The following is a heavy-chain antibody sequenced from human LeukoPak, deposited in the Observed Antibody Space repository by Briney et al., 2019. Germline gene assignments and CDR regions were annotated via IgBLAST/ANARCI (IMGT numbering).Heavy chain of an antibody. CDR1: GGSISSYY. V-gene: IGHV4-4*09. CDR2: IYTSGST. J-gene: IGHJ4*02. Sequence: SETLSLTCTVSGGSISSYYWSWIRQPPGKGLEWIGYIYTSGSTNYNPSLKSRVTISVGTSKNQFSLKLSSVTAADTAVYYCARRSGNSYDYWGQGTLVTVSS. CDR3: ARRSGNSYDY. D-gene: IGHD1-7*01.